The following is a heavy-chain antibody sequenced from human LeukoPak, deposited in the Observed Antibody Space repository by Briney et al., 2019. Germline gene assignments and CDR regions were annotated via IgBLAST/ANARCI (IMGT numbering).Heavy chain of an antibody. Sequence: SQTLSLTCTVSGGSISSGDFYWSWIRQPPGKGLEWIGYIYYSGTTYYNPSLKSRVTISVDTSKNQFSLKLNSVTAADTAVYYCAREGGDDSSIFQWGQGTMVTVSS. CDR1: GGSISSGDFY. J-gene: IGHJ3*01. CDR2: IYYSGTT. D-gene: IGHD3-22*01. CDR3: AREGGDDSSIFQ. V-gene: IGHV4-30-4*08.